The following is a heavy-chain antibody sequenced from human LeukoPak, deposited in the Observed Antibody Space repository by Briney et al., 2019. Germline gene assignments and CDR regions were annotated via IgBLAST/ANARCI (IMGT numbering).Heavy chain of an antibody. CDR1: GGSISSSSYY. CDR2: IYYSGST. J-gene: IGHJ4*02. D-gene: IGHD4-17*01. CDR3: ARGPPSTVTHFDY. V-gene: IGHV4-39*07. Sequence: PSETLSLTCTVSGGSISSSSYYWGWIRQPPGKGLEWIGSIYYSGSTYYNPSLKSRVTMSVDTSKNQFSLKLTSVTAADTAVYYCARGPPSTVTHFDYWGRGTLVTVSS.